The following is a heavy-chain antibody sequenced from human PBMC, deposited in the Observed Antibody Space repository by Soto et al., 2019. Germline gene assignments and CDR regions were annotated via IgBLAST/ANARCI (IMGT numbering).Heavy chain of an antibody. CDR2: IWYDGSNK. V-gene: IGHV3-33*01. D-gene: IGHD3-22*01. CDR3: ARGSATMIVVVIDY. CDR1: GFTFSSYG. Sequence: GGSLRLSCAASGFTFSSYGMHWVRQAPGKGLEWVAVIWYDGSNKYYADSVKGRFTISRDNSKNTLYLQMNSLRAEDTAVYYCARGSATMIVVVIDYWGQGTLVTVSS. J-gene: IGHJ4*02.